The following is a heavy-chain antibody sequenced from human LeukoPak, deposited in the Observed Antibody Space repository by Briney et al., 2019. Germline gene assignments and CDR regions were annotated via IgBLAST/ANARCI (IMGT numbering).Heavy chain of an antibody. Sequence: ASVKVSCKASGYTFTGYYMHWVRQAPGQGLEWMGWINPNSGGTNYARKFQGRVTMTRDTSISTAYMELSRLRSDDTAVYYCARAMYYYDSSGYYFLDAFDIWGQGTMVTVSS. D-gene: IGHD3-22*01. CDR1: GYTFTGYY. V-gene: IGHV1-2*02. CDR3: ARAMYYYDSSGYYFLDAFDI. J-gene: IGHJ3*02. CDR2: INPNSGGT.